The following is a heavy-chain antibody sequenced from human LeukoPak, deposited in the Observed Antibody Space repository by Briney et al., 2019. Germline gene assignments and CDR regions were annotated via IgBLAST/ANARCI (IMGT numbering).Heavy chain of an antibody. Sequence: ASVKVSCKASGYTFTSYGISWVRQAPGQGLEWMGWISAYNGNTNYAQKLQGRVTMTTDTSTSTAYMELRSLRSDDTAVYYCARVATMVRGVNDAFDIWGQGTMVTVSS. CDR3: ARVATMVRGVNDAFDI. CDR2: ISAYNGNT. D-gene: IGHD3-10*01. V-gene: IGHV1-18*01. J-gene: IGHJ3*02. CDR1: GYTFTSYG.